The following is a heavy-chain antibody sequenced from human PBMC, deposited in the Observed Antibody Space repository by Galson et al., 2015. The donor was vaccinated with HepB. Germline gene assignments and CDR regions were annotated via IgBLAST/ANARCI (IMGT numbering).Heavy chain of an antibody. D-gene: IGHD6-13*01. CDR1: GYTFTSYG. J-gene: IGHJ4*02. Sequence: SVKVSCKASGYTFTSYGFSWVRQAPGQGLEWMGWISAYNGRTNYTQKLQGRVTMTTDTSTSTAYMELRSLRSDDTAVYYCARALFRTPTAAGMVSGAYWGQGALVTVSS. CDR3: ARALFRTPTAAGMVSGAY. V-gene: IGHV1-18*04. CDR2: ISAYNGRT.